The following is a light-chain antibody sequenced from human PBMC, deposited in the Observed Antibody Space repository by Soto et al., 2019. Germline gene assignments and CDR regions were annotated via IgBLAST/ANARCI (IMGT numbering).Light chain of an antibody. CDR1: QSVSSN. CDR2: GAS. V-gene: IGKV3-15*01. CDR3: QQYHNWWT. J-gene: IGKJ1*01. Sequence: ILMTQSPFILSVSSGESATLSCRASQSVSSNLAWYQQKPGQAPRLLIYGASTRATGIPARFSGSGSGTEFTLTISSLQSEDFAVYYCQQYHNWWTFGQGTKVDIK.